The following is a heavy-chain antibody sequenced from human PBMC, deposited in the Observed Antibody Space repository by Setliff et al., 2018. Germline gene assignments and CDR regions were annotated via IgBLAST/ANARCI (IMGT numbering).Heavy chain of an antibody. D-gene: IGHD2-15*01. CDR1: GFTFSSYW. J-gene: IGHJ6*02. Sequence: GGSLRLSCAASGFTFSSYWMIWVRQAPGKGLEWVSKTHTDGITVYSDSVKGRSIIYRDNARNSLHLQMNSLRAEDTAIYFCARRLPYYGMDVWGQGTTVTVSS. CDR3: ARRLPYYGMDV. V-gene: IGHV3-48*04. CDR2: THTDGITV.